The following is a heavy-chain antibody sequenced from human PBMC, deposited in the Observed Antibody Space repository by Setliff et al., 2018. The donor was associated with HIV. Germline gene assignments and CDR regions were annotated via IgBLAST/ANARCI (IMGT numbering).Heavy chain of an antibody. CDR1: GDSINNSTYY. CDR2: FYYSGTS. V-gene: IGHV4-39*07. J-gene: IGHJ6*03. CDR3: ARVSKTYWYSIPRDYYHHMDV. Sequence: SETLSLTCAVSGDSINNSTYYWGWIRQPPGKGLEWIGGFYYSGTSYYNPSLRSRLTISVDTSKNQFSLKLSSVSAADTAVYYCARVSKTYWYSIPRDYYHHMDVWGKGTTVTVSS. D-gene: IGHD2-8*02.